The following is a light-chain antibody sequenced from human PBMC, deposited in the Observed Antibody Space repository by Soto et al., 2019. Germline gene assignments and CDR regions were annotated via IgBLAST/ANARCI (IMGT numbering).Light chain of an antibody. CDR1: QGISSY. V-gene: IGKV1-8*01. CDR2: AAS. J-gene: IGKJ5*01. Sequence: RMTPSPSSLSASTGDRVTITCRASQGISSYLAWYQQKPGKAPKLLIYAASTLQSGVPSRFSGSGSGTDFTLTISCLQSEDFATYYCQQYYSYPPITFGQGTRLEIK. CDR3: QQYYSYPPIT.